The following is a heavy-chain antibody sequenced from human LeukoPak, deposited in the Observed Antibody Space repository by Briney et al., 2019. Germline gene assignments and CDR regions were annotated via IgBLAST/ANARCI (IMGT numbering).Heavy chain of an antibody. Sequence: GGSLRLSCAASGFTFSSYAMHWVRQAPGKGLEWVAVISYDGSNKYYADSVKGRFTISRDNSKNTLYLQMNSLRAEDTAVYYCARAGVKRWRVGGCVYWGKGPLVTVSS. D-gene: IGHD6-19*01. V-gene: IGHV3-30-3*01. CDR1: GFTFSSYA. J-gene: IGHJ4*02. CDR2: ISYDGSNK. CDR3: ARAGVKRWRVGGCVY.